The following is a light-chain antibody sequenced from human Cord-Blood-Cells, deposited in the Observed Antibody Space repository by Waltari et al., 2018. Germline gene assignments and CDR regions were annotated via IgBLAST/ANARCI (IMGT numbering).Light chain of an antibody. V-gene: IGLV2-14*01. J-gene: IGLJ3*02. CDR3: SSYTSSSTWV. CDR2: DVS. Sequence: QSALTQPASVSGSPGQSITISCPGTSSDVGGYHYVSWYQQHPGKAPKLMIYDVSNRPSGVSNRFSGSKSGNTASLTISGLQAEDEAVYYCSSYTSSSTWVFGGGTKLTVL. CDR1: SSDVGGYHY.